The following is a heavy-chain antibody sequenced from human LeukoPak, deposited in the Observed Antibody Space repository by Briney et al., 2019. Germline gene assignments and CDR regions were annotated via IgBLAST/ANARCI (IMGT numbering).Heavy chain of an antibody. CDR1: GFTFSNAW. V-gene: IGHV3-15*01. J-gene: IGHJ4*02. CDR2: IKSKTDGGTT. CDR3: TTGISEYREFQEY. Sequence: PGGSLRLSCAASGFTFSNAWMSWVRQAPGKGLEWVGRIKSKTDGGTTDYAAPVKGRFTISRDDSKNTLYLQMNSLKTEDTAVYYCTTGISEYREFQEYWGQGTLVTVSS. D-gene: IGHD3-10*01.